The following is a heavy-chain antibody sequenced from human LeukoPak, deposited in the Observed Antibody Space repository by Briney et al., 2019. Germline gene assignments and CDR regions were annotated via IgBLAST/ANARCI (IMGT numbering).Heavy chain of an antibody. CDR2: ISGSGGST. J-gene: IGHJ6*02. CDR1: GFTFSSYA. D-gene: IGHD1-26*01. CDR3: AKGREGYYYYGMDV. V-gene: IGHV3-23*01. Sequence: PGGSLRLSCAASGFTFSSYAMSWVRQAPGKGLEWVSAISGSGGSTYYADSVKGRFTISRDNSKNTLYLQMNSLRAEDTAVYYCAKGREGYYYYGMDVWGQGTTVTVSS.